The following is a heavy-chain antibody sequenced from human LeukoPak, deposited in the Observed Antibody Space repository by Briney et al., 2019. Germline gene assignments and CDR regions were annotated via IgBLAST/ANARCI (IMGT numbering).Heavy chain of an antibody. Sequence: GGSLRLSCAASGFTFSVYWMHWVRQAPGKGLVWVSRIHNDGSMTNYADSVQGRFTISRDNAKNTLFLQMNSLRAEDTAVYCCARPVATAAGSPYFDSWGQGTLVTVSS. J-gene: IGHJ4*02. V-gene: IGHV3-74*01. D-gene: IGHD5-12*01. CDR1: GFTFSVYW. CDR3: ARPVATAAGSPYFDS. CDR2: IHNDGSMT.